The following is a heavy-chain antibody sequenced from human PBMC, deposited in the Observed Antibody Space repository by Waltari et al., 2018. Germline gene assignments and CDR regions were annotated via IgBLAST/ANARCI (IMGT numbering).Heavy chain of an antibody. CDR1: GFTFSSYS. J-gene: IGHJ4*02. D-gene: IGHD6-13*01. Sequence: EVQLVESGGGLVKPGGSLRLSCAASGFTFSSYSMNWARQAPGKGLEWVSSISSSSSYIYYADSVKGRFTISRDNAKNSLYLQMNSLRAEDTAVYYCARAAAAAGFDYWGQGTLVTVSS. V-gene: IGHV3-21*01. CDR3: ARAAAAAGFDY. CDR2: ISSSSSYI.